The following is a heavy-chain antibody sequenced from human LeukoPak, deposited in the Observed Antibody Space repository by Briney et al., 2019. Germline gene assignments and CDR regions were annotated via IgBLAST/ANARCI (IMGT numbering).Heavy chain of an antibody. V-gene: IGHV3-74*01. D-gene: IGHD2-21*02. CDR3: TRDGGLLPDN. CDR1: GFPFSTYA. J-gene: IGHJ4*02. Sequence: GGSLRLSCAASGFPFSTYAMHWVRQPPGKGLVWVSRISPDGTSRAYAGSVQGRFIISRDYAKNTLSLQMNSLTTEDTAVYYCTRDGGLLPDNWGKGTLVTVSS. CDR2: ISPDGTSR.